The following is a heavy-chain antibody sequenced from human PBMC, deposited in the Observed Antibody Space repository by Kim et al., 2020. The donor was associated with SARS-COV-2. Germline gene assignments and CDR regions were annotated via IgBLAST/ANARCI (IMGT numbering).Heavy chain of an antibody. V-gene: IGHV1-18*01. Sequence: ASVKVSCKASGYTFTSYGISWVRQAPGQGLEWMGWICAYNGNTNYAQKLQGRVTMTTDTSTSTAYMELRSLRSDDTAVYYCARGVGGSGYYYYFDYWGQGTLVTVSS. D-gene: IGHD3-22*01. CDR3: ARGVGGSGYYYYFDY. CDR2: ICAYNGNT. CDR1: GYTFTSYG. J-gene: IGHJ4*02.